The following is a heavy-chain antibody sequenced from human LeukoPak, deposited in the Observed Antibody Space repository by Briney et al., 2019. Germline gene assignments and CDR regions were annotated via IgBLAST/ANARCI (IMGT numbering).Heavy chain of an antibody. Sequence: PGGSLRLSCTASGFSFSIYGMVWVSQAPGKALEWLTFIGFDGSYKNYGDSVKGRFTVSRDNSKNTLYLQMNSLREEDTAVYYCAKDKTRIVVVGHGSRMKSDSLDIWGQGTMVTVSS. D-gene: IGHD2-21*01. J-gene: IGHJ3*02. CDR3: AKDKTRIVVVGHGSRMKSDSLDI. CDR1: GFSFSIYG. V-gene: IGHV3-30*02. CDR2: IGFDGSYK.